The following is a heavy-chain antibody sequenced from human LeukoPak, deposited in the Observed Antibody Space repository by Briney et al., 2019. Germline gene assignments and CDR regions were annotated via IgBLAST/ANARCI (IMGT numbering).Heavy chain of an antibody. CDR2: ISSSGTII. J-gene: IGHJ4*02. CDR3: ASGAIGAAGRDDDY. CDR1: GFIFSNYE. D-gene: IGHD6-13*01. Sequence: GGSLRLSCAASGFIFSNYEMNWVRQAPGKGLEWVSYISSSGTIIYYADSVRGRFTISRDNAKNSLYLQLNSLRAEDTAVYYCASGAIGAAGRDDDYWGQGTLVTVYS. V-gene: IGHV3-48*03.